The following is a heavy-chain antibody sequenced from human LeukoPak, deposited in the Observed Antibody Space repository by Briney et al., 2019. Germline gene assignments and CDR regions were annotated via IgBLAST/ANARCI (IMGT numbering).Heavy chain of an antibody. Sequence: ASVTVSCKASGYTFTSYGISWVRQAPGQRREGMGWSNAGNGNTKYSQAFQGRVTITRDTSASTAYMELSSLRSEDMAVYYCARAYNYYDISGYYLGYYFDYWGQGTLVTVSS. CDR3: ARAYNYYDISGYYLGYYFDY. V-gene: IGHV1-3*02. CDR1: GYTFTSYG. CDR2: SNAGNGNT. D-gene: IGHD3-22*01. J-gene: IGHJ4*02.